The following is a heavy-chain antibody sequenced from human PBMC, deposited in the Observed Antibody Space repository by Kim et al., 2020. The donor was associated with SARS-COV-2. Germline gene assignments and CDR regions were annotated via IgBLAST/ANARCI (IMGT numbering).Heavy chain of an antibody. D-gene: IGHD6-13*01. J-gene: IGHJ4*02. Sequence: TKYTQKFQGRVTITGDTSATTTYLELSSLRSEDTAVYYCARGIAVAATIDYWGQGTLVTVSS. CDR2: T. V-gene: IGHV1-3*01. CDR3: ARGIAVAATIDY.